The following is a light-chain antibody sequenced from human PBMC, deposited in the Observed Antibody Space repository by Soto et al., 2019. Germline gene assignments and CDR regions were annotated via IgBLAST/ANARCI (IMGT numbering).Light chain of an antibody. Sequence: EIKLTQSPATLSLSPGERATLYCRASQSVSSYLAWYQQKPGQAPRLLIYDASNRATGIPARFSGSGSGTDFTLTISSLEPEDFAVYYCQQRSNWPRTFGQGTKVDIK. J-gene: IGKJ1*01. CDR3: QQRSNWPRT. V-gene: IGKV3-11*01. CDR2: DAS. CDR1: QSVSSY.